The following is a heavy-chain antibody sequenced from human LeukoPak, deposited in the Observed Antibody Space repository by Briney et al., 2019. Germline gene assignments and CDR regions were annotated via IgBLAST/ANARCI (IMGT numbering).Heavy chain of an antibody. Sequence: ASVKVSCKASGGTFSSYAISWVRQAPGQGLEWMGWINPNSGGTNYAQKFQGRVTMTRDTSISTAYMELSSLRSDDTAMYFCARDFGGYGDYFNFFDYWGQGTLVTVSS. V-gene: IGHV1-2*02. CDR3: ARDFGGYGDYFNFFDY. D-gene: IGHD4-17*01. J-gene: IGHJ4*02. CDR2: INPNSGGT. CDR1: GGTFSSYA.